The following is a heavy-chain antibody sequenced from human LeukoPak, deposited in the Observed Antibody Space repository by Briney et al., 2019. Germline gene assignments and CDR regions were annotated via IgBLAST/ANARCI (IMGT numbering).Heavy chain of an antibody. CDR2: ICGDGGST. J-gene: IGHJ4*02. CDR3: AKSSEVAGHLDY. D-gene: IGHD6-19*01. Sequence: PGGSLRLSCAAPGFSFSVYAMHSGCPAPGKGLELVSLICGDGGSTYYADSVKGRFTISRDNSKNSLYLQMNSLRTEDTALYYCAKSSEVAGHLDYWGQGTLVTVSS. V-gene: IGHV3-43*02. CDR1: GFSFSVYA.